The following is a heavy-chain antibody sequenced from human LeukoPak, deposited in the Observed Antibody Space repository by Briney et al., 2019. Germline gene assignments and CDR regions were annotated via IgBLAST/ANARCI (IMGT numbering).Heavy chain of an antibody. CDR3: ARDRPNMITFGGVIVSGPYYFDY. D-gene: IGHD3-16*02. CDR1: GYTFTSYG. Sequence: ASVKVSCMASGYTFTSYGISWVRQAPGQGLEWMGWISAYNGNTNYAQKLQGRVTMTTDTSMSTAYMELRSLRSDDTAVYYCARDRPNMITFGGVIVSGPYYFDYWGQGTLVTVSS. CDR2: ISAYNGNT. J-gene: IGHJ4*02. V-gene: IGHV1-18*01.